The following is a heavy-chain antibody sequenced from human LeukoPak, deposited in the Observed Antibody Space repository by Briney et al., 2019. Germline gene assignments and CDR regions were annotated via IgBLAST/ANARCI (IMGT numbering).Heavy chain of an antibody. Sequence: PGGSLRLSCAASGFTFSNYAMTWVRQAPGKGREWVSSLSDSGGSTYYADSVKGRFTISRDNSKNTLFLQMNSLRAEDTAVYYCAKQPDSSGFPSFFDYWGQGTLVTVSS. CDR1: GFTFSNYA. J-gene: IGHJ4*02. CDR3: AKQPDSSGFPSFFDY. V-gene: IGHV3-23*01. D-gene: IGHD3-22*01. CDR2: LSDSGGST.